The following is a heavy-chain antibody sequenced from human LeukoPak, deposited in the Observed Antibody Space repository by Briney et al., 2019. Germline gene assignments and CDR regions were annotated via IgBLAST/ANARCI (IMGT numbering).Heavy chain of an antibody. J-gene: IGHJ4*02. Sequence: GGSLRLSCAASGFTFNTYAMTWVRQAPGKGLEWLSVISGRGGSTYYADSVKGRFTNSRDNAKNTLYLQMDSLRAEDTAIYFCVFFYAGFKIPYWGQGALVTVSS. V-gene: IGHV3-23*01. D-gene: IGHD3-16*01. CDR1: GFTFNTYA. CDR3: VFFYAGFKIPY. CDR2: ISGRGGST.